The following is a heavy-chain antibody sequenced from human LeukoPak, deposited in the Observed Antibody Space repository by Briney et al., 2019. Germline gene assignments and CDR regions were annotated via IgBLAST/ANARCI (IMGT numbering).Heavy chain of an antibody. Sequence: GGSLRLSCAASGFTFSSYGMHWVRQAPGKGLEWLAVIWYAGSNKYYADSVKGRFTISRDNSKNTLYLQMNSLRAEDTAVYYCAKATYYYDSSGYDYWGERALVTVSS. J-gene: IGHJ4*02. V-gene: IGHV3-33*06. CDR2: IWYAGSNK. CDR3: AKATYYYDSSGYDY. D-gene: IGHD3-22*01. CDR1: GFTFSSYG.